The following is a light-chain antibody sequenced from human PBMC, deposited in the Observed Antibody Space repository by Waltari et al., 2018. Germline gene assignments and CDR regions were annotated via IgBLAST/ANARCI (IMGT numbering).Light chain of an antibody. J-gene: IGKJ4*01. CDR2: GTS. CDR3: QQYDGEVVT. CDR1: QSVTSIT. Sequence: VLTQSPGPLSLSPGERATLSCRASQSVTSITLTWYQQKLGQAPMLLIYGTSSRATGIPDRVSGSGSGTDFTVTISRLEPEDFAVYYCQQYDGEVVTFGGGTKVEI. V-gene: IGKV3-20*01.